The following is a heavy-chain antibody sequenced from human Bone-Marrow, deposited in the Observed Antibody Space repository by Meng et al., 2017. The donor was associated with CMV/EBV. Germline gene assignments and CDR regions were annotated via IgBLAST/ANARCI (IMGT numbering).Heavy chain of an antibody. CDR3: ARDRWEVLMVQYGMDV. J-gene: IGHJ6*02. CDR1: GFTFNRSL. Sequence: GESLKISCEASGFTFNRSLMNWVRQVPGKGLEWVASISSTSSYIYYADSVQGRFTISRDNAKNSLYLQMNSLRAEDTAVYYCARDRWEVLMVQYGMDVWGQGTTVTVSS. V-gene: IGHV3-21*01. CDR2: ISSTSSYI. D-gene: IGHD2-8*01.